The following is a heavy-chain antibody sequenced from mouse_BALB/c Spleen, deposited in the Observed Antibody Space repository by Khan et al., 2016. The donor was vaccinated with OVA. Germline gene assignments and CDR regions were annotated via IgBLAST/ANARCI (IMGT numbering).Heavy chain of an antibody. J-gene: IGHJ3*01. V-gene: IGHV5-6*01. D-gene: IGHD4-1*01. Sequence: EVQLVESGGDLVKPGGSLKLSCAASGFTFSSYNMSWVRQTPDKRLEWVATISTGGDYTYYPDNVKGRFIISRDDAKNTLYLQMSSLRSEDTAMYYCASHLTGSFAYWGQGTLVTVSA. CDR1: GFTFSSYN. CDR2: ISTGGDYT. CDR3: ASHLTGSFAY.